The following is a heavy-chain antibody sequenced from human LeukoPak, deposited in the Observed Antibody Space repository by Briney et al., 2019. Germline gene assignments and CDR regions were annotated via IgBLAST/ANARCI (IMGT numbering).Heavy chain of an antibody. J-gene: IGHJ4*02. CDR1: GFTFSSYE. D-gene: IGHD2-15*01. CDR3: ARAVWGGGVVDPNDY. V-gene: IGHV3-48*03. Sequence: PGGSLRLSCAASGFTFSSYEMNWVRQAPGKGLEWVSYISSSGSTIYYADSVKGRFTISRDNAKNSLYLQMSSLRAEDTAVYYCARAVWGGGVVDPNDYWGQGTLVSVSS. CDR2: ISSSGSTI.